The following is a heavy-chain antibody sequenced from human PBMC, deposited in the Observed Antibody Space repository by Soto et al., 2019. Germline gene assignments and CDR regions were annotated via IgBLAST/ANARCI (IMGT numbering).Heavy chain of an antibody. D-gene: IGHD1-26*01. J-gene: IGHJ4*02. CDR2: INTNNGGT. CDR1: GYTFTDEY. V-gene: IGHV1-2*02. Sequence: QVQLVQSGAEVKKPGASVKVSCKASGYTFTDEYMHWVRQAPGQGLEWMGWINTNNGGTIYAPKFQGRVTMTRDTSISTAYMEMSSLRSDDTAVYYCVRGEAVWGQGTLVTVSS. CDR3: VRGEAV.